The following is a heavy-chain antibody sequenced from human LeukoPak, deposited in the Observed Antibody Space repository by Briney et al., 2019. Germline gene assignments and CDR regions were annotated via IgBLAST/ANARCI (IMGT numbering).Heavy chain of an antibody. Sequence: GESLKISCEGSGYSFISYWIGWVRQMPGKGLEWMGIIYPGDSDTRYSPSLQGQVTISADKSISTAYLQWSSLKASATDMYSCAKQRVFTTVGSAGYYFDFWGQGTLVTVSS. V-gene: IGHV5-51*01. D-gene: IGHD3-22*01. CDR2: IYPGDSDT. CDR1: GYSFISYW. CDR3: AKQRVFTTVGSAGYYFDF. J-gene: IGHJ4*02.